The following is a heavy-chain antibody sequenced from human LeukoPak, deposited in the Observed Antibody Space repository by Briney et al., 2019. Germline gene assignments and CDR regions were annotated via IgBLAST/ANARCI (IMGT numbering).Heavy chain of an antibody. Sequence: PGGSLRLSCAASGFTFSNYAMCWVRQAPRKGLEWVSAMGGSGGSTYYADSVKGRFTISRDNSKNTLYLQMNSLRAEDTVVYYCAKVLQLWFDYWGQGTLVTVSS. CDR2: MGGSGGST. CDR1: GFTFSNYA. J-gene: IGHJ4*02. V-gene: IGHV3-23*01. CDR3: AKVLQLWFDY. D-gene: IGHD5-18*01.